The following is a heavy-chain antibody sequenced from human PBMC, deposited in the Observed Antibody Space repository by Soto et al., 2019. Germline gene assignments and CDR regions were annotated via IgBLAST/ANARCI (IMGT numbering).Heavy chain of an antibody. J-gene: IGHJ4*02. CDR3: AKTLCSSTSCYPFYFDY. V-gene: IGHV3-23*01. D-gene: IGHD2-2*01. Sequence: GVSLRLCWAASGVTFVGFAMSWVRQAPGKWLEWVSIISGGGGKTYYADSVKGRFTISRDNSKNTVYLQMDSLRAEDTAIYYCAKTLCSSTSCYPFYFDYWGQGTQVTVSS. CDR2: ISGGGGKT. CDR1: GVTFVGFA.